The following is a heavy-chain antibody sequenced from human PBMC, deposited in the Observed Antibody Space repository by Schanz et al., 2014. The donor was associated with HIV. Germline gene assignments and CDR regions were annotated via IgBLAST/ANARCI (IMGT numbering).Heavy chain of an antibody. Sequence: QVQLVESGGGVVQPGRSLRLSCAASGFIFSSYGMHWVRQVPGKGLEWVAVIRYDGTNKNYADSVKGRFTISRDNSKNTLFLQMNSLRVEDTAVYYCARPFRSGWFEGIRNDAFDIWGQGTMVTVSS. CDR1: GFIFSSYG. D-gene: IGHD6-19*01. V-gene: IGHV3-33*01. J-gene: IGHJ3*02. CDR2: IRYDGTNK. CDR3: ARPFRSGWFEGIRNDAFDI.